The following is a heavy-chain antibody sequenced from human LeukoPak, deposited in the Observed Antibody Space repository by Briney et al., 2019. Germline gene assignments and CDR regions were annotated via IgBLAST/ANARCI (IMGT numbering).Heavy chain of an antibody. CDR3: AREISGWYYFDY. V-gene: IGHV3-64*04. Sequence: GGSLRLSCSASGFTFSSYAMHWVRQAPGKGLEYVSAISSNGGSTYYADSVKGRFTISRDNAKNSLYLQMNSLRAEDTAVYYCAREISGWYYFDYWGQGTLVTVSS. CDR2: ISSNGGST. CDR1: GFTFSSYA. D-gene: IGHD6-19*01. J-gene: IGHJ4*02.